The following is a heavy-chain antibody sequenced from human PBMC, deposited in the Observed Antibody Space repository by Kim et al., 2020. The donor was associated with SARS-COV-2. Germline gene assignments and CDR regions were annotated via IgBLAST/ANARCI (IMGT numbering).Heavy chain of an antibody. J-gene: IGHJ5*02. V-gene: IGHV4-39*01. CDR3: ARQPYYDHWSGRPGPFDP. CDR2: VYYTGSA. D-gene: IGHD3-3*01. Sequence: SETLSLTCTVSGGSINNSPFYWGWIRQPPGKGLEWIGGVYYTGSAYYNPSLESRVTISVDTSKNQFSLNLISVTAADTAIYYCARQPYYDHWSGRPGPFDPWGQGTLVTVSS. CDR1: GGSINNSPFY.